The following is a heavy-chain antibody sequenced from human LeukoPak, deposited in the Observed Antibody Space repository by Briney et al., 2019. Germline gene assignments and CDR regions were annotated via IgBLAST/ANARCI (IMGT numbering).Heavy chain of an antibody. CDR3: ARPQETTVTHFDY. CDR2: ISYDGSNK. Sequence: RGSLRLSCAASGFTFSSYGMHWVRQAPGKGLEWVAVISYDGSNKYYADSVKGRFTISRDNSKNTLYLQMNSLRAEDTAVYYCARPQETTVTHFDYWGQGTLVTVSS. J-gene: IGHJ4*02. D-gene: IGHD4-17*01. CDR1: GFTFSSYG. V-gene: IGHV3-30*03.